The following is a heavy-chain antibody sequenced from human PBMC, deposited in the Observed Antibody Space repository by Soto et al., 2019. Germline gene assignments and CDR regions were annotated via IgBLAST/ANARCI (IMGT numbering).Heavy chain of an antibody. CDR1: GGSISSGDYY. CDR3: ARDSYSTSSVDAFDI. J-gene: IGHJ3*02. Sequence: KPSETLSLTCTVSGGSISSGDYYWSWIRQPPGKGLEWIGYIYYSGGTYYNPSLKSRLSISIDTSKNQFSLKLSSVTAADTAAYYCARDSYSTSSVDAFDIWGQGTMVTVSS. CDR2: IYYSGGT. V-gene: IGHV4-30-4*01. D-gene: IGHD6-6*01.